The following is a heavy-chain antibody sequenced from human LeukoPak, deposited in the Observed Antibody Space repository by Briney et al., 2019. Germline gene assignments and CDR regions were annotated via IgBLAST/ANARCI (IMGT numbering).Heavy chain of an antibody. D-gene: IGHD5-12*01. CDR3: ARDFGYSGYDGYFDY. CDR1: GYTFTSNA. J-gene: IGHJ4*02. V-gene: IGHV1-3*01. CDR2: INAGNGNT. Sequence: ASVKVSCKASGYTFTSNAMHWVRQAPGQRLEWLGWINAGNGNTKYSQKFQGRVTITRDTSASTAYMELSSLRSEDTAVYYCARDFGYSGYDGYFDYWGQGTLVTVSS.